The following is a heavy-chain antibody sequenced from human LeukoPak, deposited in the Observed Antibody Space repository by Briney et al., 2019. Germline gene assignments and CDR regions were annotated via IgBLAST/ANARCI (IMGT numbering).Heavy chain of an antibody. J-gene: IGHJ4*02. D-gene: IGHD3-22*01. CDR1: GGTFSSYA. Sequence: ASVKVSCKASGGTFSSYAISWVRQAPGQGLEWMGGIIPIFGTANYAQKFLGRVTITTDESTSTAYMELSSLRSEDTAVYYCARDIWARTYYYDSSGDYWGQGTLVTVSS. CDR2: IIPIFGTA. CDR3: ARDIWARTYYYDSSGDY. V-gene: IGHV1-69*05.